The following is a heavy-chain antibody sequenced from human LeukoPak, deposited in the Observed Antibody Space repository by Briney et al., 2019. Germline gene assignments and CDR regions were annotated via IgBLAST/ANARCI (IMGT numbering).Heavy chain of an antibody. V-gene: IGHV4-59*01. CDR1: GGSISSYY. CDR3: ARVPCSSTSCYHYYYYVDV. CDR2: IYYSGST. J-gene: IGHJ6*03. D-gene: IGHD2-2*01. Sequence: SETLFLTCTVSGGSISSYYWSWIRQPPGKGLEWIGYIYYSGSTNYNPSLKSRVTISVDTSKNQFSLKLSSVTAADTAVYYCARVPCSSTSCYHYYYYVDVWGKGTTVTVSS.